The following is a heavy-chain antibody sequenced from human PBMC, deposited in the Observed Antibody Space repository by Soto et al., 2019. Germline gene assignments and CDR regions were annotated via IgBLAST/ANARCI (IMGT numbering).Heavy chain of an antibody. CDR3: ARLPSTYYYDSSGYGPDAFDI. J-gene: IGHJ3*02. V-gene: IGHV3-48*03. D-gene: IGHD3-22*01. Sequence: PGGSLRLSCAASGSTFSSYEMNWVRQAPGKGLEWVSYISSSGSTIYYADSVKGRFTISRDNAKNSLYLQMNSLRAEDTAVYYCARLPSTYYYDSSGYGPDAFDIWGQGTMVTVSS. CDR2: ISSSGSTI. CDR1: GSTFSSYE.